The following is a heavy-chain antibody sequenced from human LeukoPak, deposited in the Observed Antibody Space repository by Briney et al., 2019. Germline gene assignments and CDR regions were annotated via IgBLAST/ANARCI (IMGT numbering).Heavy chain of an antibody. CDR1: KFTFSSYS. J-gene: IGHJ4*02. D-gene: IGHD2-2*01. Sequence: PRGSLRLSCAASKFTFSSYSMNWVRQAPGKGLVWVSRINSDGSSTSYADSVKGRFTISRDNAKNTLYLQMNSLRAEDTAVYYCARDPSLGYCSSTSCYGDYWGQGTLVTVSS. CDR3: ARDPSLGYCSSTSCYGDY. V-gene: IGHV3-74*01. CDR2: INSDGSST.